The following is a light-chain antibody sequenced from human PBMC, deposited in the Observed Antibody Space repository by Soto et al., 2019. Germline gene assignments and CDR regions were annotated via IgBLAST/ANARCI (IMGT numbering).Light chain of an antibody. V-gene: IGKV3-20*01. CDR3: QQYGSSPIT. CDR2: EAS. J-gene: IGKJ5*01. CDR1: QSVNSRY. Sequence: DTVLTQSPGTLSLSPGERATLSFSSSQSVNSRYIAWYQVKPGQAPRLLIYEASSRATGIPDRFSGSGSGTDFTLTISRLEPEDFAVYYCQQYGSSPITFGQGTRLEIK.